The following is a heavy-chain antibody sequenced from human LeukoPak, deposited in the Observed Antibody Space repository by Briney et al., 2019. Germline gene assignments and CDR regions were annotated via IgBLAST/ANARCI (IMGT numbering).Heavy chain of an antibody. D-gene: IGHD1-26*01. J-gene: IGHJ3*02. CDR1: GGTFSSYA. CDR2: IIPILGIA. V-gene: IGHV1-69*04. Sequence: SVKVSCKASGGTFSSYAISWVRQPPGQGLEWMGRIIPILGIANYAQKFQGRVTITADKSTSTAYMELSSLRSEDTAVYYCASYRREPGFDAFDIWGQGTMVTVSS. CDR3: ASYRREPGFDAFDI.